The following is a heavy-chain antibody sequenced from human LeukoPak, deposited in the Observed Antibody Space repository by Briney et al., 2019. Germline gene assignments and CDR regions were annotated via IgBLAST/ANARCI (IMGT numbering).Heavy chain of an antibody. Sequence: SETLSLTCTVSGGSISSSSYYWGWLRQPPGKGLEWIGSIYYSGSTYYNPSLKSRVTISVDTSKNQFSLKLRSVTAADTAVYYCARDPIPPYYYDSSGYQAGLDYWGQGTLVTVSS. V-gene: IGHV4-39*07. CDR3: ARDPIPPYYYDSSGYQAGLDY. J-gene: IGHJ4*02. CDR2: IYYSGST. CDR1: GGSISSSSYY. D-gene: IGHD3-22*01.